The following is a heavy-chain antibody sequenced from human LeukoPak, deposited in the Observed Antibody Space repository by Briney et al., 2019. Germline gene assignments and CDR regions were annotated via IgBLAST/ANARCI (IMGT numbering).Heavy chain of an antibody. J-gene: IGHJ4*02. CDR3: ARDGGSTYNQLDY. CDR2: IYAKDGST. V-gene: IGHV1-2*02. CDR1: GYTLYNFY. Sequence: ASVKVSCKASGYTLYNFYIHWVRQAPGQGPEWMGWIYAKDGSTHSAQKSQRSVTMTRDTAISTAYMDQRGLRPDDTAIYYFARDGGSTYNQLDYWGQGTLVTVSS. D-gene: IGHD1-14*01.